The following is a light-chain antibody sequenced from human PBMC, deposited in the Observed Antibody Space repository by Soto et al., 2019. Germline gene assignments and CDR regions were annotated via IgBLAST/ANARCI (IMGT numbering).Light chain of an antibody. CDR2: DAS. CDR1: QGISSW. J-gene: IGKJ2*01. Sequence: DIQMTQSPSSVSASVGDRVTITCRASQGISSWLAWYQQKPGKAPKLLIYDASSLESGVPSRFSGSGSGTEFSLTISRLQPDDFATYYCQQYNSYSVNAFGQGTKLEIK. CDR3: QQYNSYSVNA. V-gene: IGKV1-5*01.